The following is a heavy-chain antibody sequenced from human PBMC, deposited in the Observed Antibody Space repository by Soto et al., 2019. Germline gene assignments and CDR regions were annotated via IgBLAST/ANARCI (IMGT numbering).Heavy chain of an antibody. CDR1: GFTFSSYA. CDR3: AKDLPGTTEGYYFDY. J-gene: IGHJ4*02. D-gene: IGHD1-7*01. Sequence: PGESLKISCAASGFTFSSYAMSWVRQAPGKGLEWVSAISGSGGSTYYADSVKGRFTISRDNSKNTLYLQMNSLRAEDTAVYYCAKDLPGTTEGYYFDYWGQGTLVTVSS. CDR2: ISGSGGST. V-gene: IGHV3-23*01.